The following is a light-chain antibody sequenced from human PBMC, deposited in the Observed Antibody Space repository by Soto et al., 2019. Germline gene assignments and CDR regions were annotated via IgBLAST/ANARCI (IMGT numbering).Light chain of an antibody. CDR3: QQYATSPLT. V-gene: IGKV3-20*01. CDR1: ESVSSSL. CDR2: GAS. J-gene: IGKJ4*01. Sequence: IVLTQSPGTLSLSPGERATLSCRASESVSSSLLAWYQQKPGQAPRLLIHGASSRATGIPDRFSGSGSGTDFTLTINKLEPEDFAVFYCQQYATSPLTFGGGTKVDIK.